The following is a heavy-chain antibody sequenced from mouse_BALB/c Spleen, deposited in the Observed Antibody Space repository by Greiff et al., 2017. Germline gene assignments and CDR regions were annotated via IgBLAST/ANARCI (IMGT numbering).Heavy chain of an antibody. V-gene: IGHV2-2*02. J-gene: IGHJ2*01. Sequence: QVQLKESGPGLVQPSQSLSITCTVSGFSLTSYGVHWVRQSPGKGLEWLGVIWSGGSTDYNAAFISRLSISKDNSKSQVFFKMNSLQANDTAIYYCARGITTATGYYFDYWGQGTTLTVSS. CDR3: ARGITTATGYYFDY. CDR2: IWSGGST. D-gene: IGHD1-2*01. CDR1: GFSLTSYG.